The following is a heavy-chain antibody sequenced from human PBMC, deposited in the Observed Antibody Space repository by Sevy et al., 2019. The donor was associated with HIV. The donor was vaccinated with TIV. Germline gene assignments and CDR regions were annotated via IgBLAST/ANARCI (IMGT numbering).Heavy chain of an antibody. CDR1: GFTFSNHW. CDR2: IKKDGTDK. V-gene: IGHV3-7*03. Sequence: GGSLRLSCIASGFTFSNHWMTWVRQAPGKGLEWVANIKKDGTDKFYVDSVKGRFFISSDNANNSLYLQMNSLRVEDTAVYYCARDRRVEFGGSDFWGQGTRVTVSS. D-gene: IGHD3-10*01. J-gene: IGHJ4*02. CDR3: ARDRRVEFGGSDF.